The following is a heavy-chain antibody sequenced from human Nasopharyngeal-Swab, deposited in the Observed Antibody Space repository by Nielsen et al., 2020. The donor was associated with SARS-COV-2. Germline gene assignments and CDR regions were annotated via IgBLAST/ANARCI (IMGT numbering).Heavy chain of an antibody. D-gene: IGHD3-3*01. V-gene: IGHV1-8*02. Sequence: ASVKVSCKASGYTFTGYYMHWVRQAPGQGLEWMGRINPNSGNTGYAQKFQGRVTMTRNTSISTAYMELSSLRSEDMAVYYCARGLDFWSGSHFDYWGQGTLVTVSS. CDR3: ARGLDFWSGSHFDY. J-gene: IGHJ4*02. CDR2: INPNSGNT. CDR1: GYTFTGYY.